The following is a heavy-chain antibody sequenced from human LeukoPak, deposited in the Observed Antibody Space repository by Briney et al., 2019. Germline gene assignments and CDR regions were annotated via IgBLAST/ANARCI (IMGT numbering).Heavy chain of an antibody. CDR3: ARTLRLGELWD. CDR1: GGPISNNFYY. Sequence: SETLFLTCTVSGGPISNNFYYWGWIRQPPGKGLEWIGSIYYSGSTFYNPSLQSRVTVSIDTSNSQLSLSLTSVTAADTAVYYCARTLRLGELWDWGQGSLVTVSS. V-gene: IGHV4-39*01. J-gene: IGHJ4*02. CDR2: IYYSGST. D-gene: IGHD3-16*01.